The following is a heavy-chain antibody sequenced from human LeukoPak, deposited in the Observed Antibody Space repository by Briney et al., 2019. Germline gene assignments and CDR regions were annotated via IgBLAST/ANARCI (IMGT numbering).Heavy chain of an antibody. CDR3: ATAAGGHYYDSSGYLDY. V-gene: IGHV1-2*06. CDR1: GYTFTGYY. CDR2: INPNSGGT. D-gene: IGHD3-22*01. J-gene: IGHJ4*02. Sequence: GASVKVSCKASGYTFTGYYMHWVRQAPGQGLEWMGRINPNSGGTNYAQKFQGRVTMTRDTSISTAYMELSRLRSDDTAVYYCATAAGGHYYDSSGYLDYWGQGTLVTVSS.